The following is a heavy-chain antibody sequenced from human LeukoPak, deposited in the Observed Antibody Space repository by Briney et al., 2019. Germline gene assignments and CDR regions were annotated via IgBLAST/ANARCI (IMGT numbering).Heavy chain of an antibody. D-gene: IGHD3-22*01. CDR1: GFTFSSYS. J-gene: IGHJ4*02. CDR3: ARDPVGTYYYDSSGYSGVGY. CDR2: ISSSSSYI. Sequence: PGGSLRLSCAASGFTFSSYSMNWVRQAPGKGLEWVSSISSSSSYIYYADSVKGRFTISRDNAKNSLYLQMNSLRAEDTAVYYCARDPVGTYYYDSSGYSGVGYWGQGTLVTVSS. V-gene: IGHV3-21*01.